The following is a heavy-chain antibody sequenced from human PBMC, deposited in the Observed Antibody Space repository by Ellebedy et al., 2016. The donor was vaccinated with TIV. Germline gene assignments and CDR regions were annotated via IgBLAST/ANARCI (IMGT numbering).Heavy chain of an antibody. V-gene: IGHV3-7*02. D-gene: IGHD3-9*01. Sequence: GGSLRLSXAASGFTFSSYWMSWVRQAPGKGLEWVANIKQDGSEKYYVDSVKGRFTISRDNSKNTLYLQMGSLRAEDMAVYYCARASDRDTYYDILTASYYFDYWGQGTLVTVSS. J-gene: IGHJ4*02. CDR1: GFTFSSYW. CDR3: ARASDRDTYYDILTASYYFDY. CDR2: IKQDGSEK.